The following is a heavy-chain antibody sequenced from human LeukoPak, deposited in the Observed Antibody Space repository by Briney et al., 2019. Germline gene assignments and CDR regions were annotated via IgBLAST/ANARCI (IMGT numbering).Heavy chain of an antibody. CDR3: ARRNYYGSGSPLR. Sequence: SETLSLSCAVSGGSISSSNWWSWVRQPPGKGLEWIGEIYHSGSTNYNPSLKSRVTISVDKSKNQFSLKLSSVTAADTAVYYCARRNYYGSGSPLRWGQGTLVTVSS. J-gene: IGHJ4*02. CDR2: IYHSGST. CDR1: GGSISSSNW. V-gene: IGHV4-4*02. D-gene: IGHD3-10*01.